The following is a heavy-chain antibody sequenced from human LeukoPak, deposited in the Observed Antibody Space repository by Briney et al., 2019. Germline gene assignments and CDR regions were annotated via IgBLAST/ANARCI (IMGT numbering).Heavy chain of an antibody. D-gene: IGHD2-2*01. CDR1: GFTFSTYA. V-gene: IGHV3-33*06. Sequence: GGSLRLSCAASGFTFSTYAMHWVRQAPGKGLEWVSGICPDGSKNYYADSVKGRFAISRENSKNTVYLQMNDMRPEDTALYFCAKISTSAESNFDYRGQGTMVTVSS. J-gene: IGHJ4*02. CDR2: ICPDGSKN. CDR3: AKISTSAESNFDY.